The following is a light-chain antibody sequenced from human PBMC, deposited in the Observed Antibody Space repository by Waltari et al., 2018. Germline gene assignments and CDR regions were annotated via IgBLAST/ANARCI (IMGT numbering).Light chain of an antibody. V-gene: IGLV3-1*01. CDR1: KFGAHF. J-gene: IGLJ2*01. Sequence: SYELTPPPSVSVSPGKPASITCPGDKFGAHFSSWYQQKPGQSPVVVIYQNNKRPSGIPERFSGSNSGNTATLTISGTQAMDEADYYCQAWDSSTAHVVFGGGTKLTVL. CDR2: QNN. CDR3: QAWDSSTAHVV.